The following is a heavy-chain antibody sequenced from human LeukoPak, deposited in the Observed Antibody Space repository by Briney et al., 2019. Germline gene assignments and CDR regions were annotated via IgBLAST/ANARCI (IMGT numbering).Heavy chain of an antibody. D-gene: IGHD6-13*01. Sequence: GGSLRLSCAASRFTFSSYEMNWVRQAPGKGLEWVSYISSSGSTIYYADSVKGRFTISRDNAKNSLYLQMNSLRAEDTAVYYCAISWYREGRFDYWGQGTLVTVSS. CDR1: RFTFSSYE. CDR3: AISWYREGRFDY. V-gene: IGHV3-48*03. CDR2: ISSSGSTI. J-gene: IGHJ4*02.